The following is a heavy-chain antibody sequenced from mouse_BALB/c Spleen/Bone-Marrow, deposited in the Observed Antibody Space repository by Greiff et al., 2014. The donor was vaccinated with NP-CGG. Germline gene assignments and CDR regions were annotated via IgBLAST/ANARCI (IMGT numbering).Heavy chain of an antibody. Sequence: VQLQQSGPELVKPGASVKISCKTSGYTFTEYTMHWVKQSHGKSLGWIGGINPNNGGTSYNQKFKGKATLTVDKSSSTAYMELRSLTSEDSAVYYCARKTGYYAMDYWGQGTSVTVSS. V-gene: IGHV1-26*01. CDR1: GYTFTEYT. CDR2: INPNNGGT. J-gene: IGHJ4*01. CDR3: ARKTGYYAMDY.